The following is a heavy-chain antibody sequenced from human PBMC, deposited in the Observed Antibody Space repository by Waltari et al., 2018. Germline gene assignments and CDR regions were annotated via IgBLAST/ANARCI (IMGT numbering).Heavy chain of an antibody. D-gene: IGHD1-1*01. Sequence: QVQLVQSGAEVKKPGASVKVSCKASGYTFTSYAMHWVRQAPGQRLEWMGWINAGNGNTKYSPESQGRVTITRDTSASTAYMELSSLRSEDMAVYYCARGGPAKYNWWGFDPWGQGTLVTVSS. CDR2: INAGNGNT. CDR3: ARGGPAKYNWWGFDP. V-gene: IGHV1-3*03. CDR1: GYTFTSYA. J-gene: IGHJ5*02.